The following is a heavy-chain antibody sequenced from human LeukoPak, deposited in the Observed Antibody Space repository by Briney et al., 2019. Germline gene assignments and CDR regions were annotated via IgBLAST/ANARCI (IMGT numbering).Heavy chain of an antibody. CDR3: AKGGAATMRDGYNYYYYYMEV. CDR1: GITFSSHA. Sequence: GGSLRLSCAASGITFSSHAMSWVRQDPGKGLDWVSLISGSGGHTYYGDSVKGRFTISRDNSTNRLYLQMNSLRPEDTAVYYCAKGGAATMRDGYNYYYYYMEVWGRGTTVTVSS. J-gene: IGHJ6*03. V-gene: IGHV3-23*01. CDR2: ISGSGGHT. D-gene: IGHD5-24*01.